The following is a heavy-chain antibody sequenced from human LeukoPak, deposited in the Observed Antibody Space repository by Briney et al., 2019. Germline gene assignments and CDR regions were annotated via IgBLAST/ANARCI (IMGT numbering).Heavy chain of an antibody. CDR1: VGTFSSYA. CDR3: ARGEDSSWYAPVDY. J-gene: IGHJ4*02. Sequence: SVKVSCKASVGTFSSYASSWVRQAPVQGLEWMGGIIPIFGTANYAQKFQGRVTITADESTSTAYMELSSLRSEDTAVYYCARGEDSSWYAPVDYWGQGTLVTVSS. V-gene: IGHV1-69*01. D-gene: IGHD6-13*01. CDR2: IIPIFGTA.